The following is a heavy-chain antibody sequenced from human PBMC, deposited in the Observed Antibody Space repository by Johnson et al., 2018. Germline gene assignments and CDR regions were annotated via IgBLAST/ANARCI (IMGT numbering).Heavy chain of an antibody. CDR2: IDTDGRST. CDR1: GFTSTTYW. CDR3: ARGVGCCGGSFYPAALDI. V-gene: IGHV3-74*01. Sequence: EVQLVESGGGLVQPGGSLRLSCAASGFTSTTYWMHWVRQAPGKRLVWVSRIDTDGRSTSYADSVKGRFTTSRDNAKNTLYLKMKSLRAEGTAVYQCARGVGCCGGSFYPAALDIWGQGTMVTVSS. J-gene: IGHJ3*02. D-gene: IGHD2-15*01.